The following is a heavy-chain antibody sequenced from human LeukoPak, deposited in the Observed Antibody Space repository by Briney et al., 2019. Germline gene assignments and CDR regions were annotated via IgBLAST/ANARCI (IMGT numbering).Heavy chain of an antibody. V-gene: IGHV3-7*04. D-gene: IGHD5-24*01. CDR1: GVTFSSYW. CDR3: AGRGDGNLYYFDH. CDR2: IKQDGGEK. Sequence: GGSLRLSCAASGVTFSSYWMSWVRQAPGKGLEWVANIKQDGGEKYYVDSVKGRFTISRDNAKNSLYLQTNSLRPVDTAVYYCAGRGDGNLYYFDHWGQGTLVTASS. J-gene: IGHJ4*02.